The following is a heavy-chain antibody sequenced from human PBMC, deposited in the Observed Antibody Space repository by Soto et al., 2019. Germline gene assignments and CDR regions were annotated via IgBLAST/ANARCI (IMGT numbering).Heavy chain of an antibody. CDR2: MSPKTGNT. D-gene: IGHD3-16*01. V-gene: IGHV1-8*01. CDR3: GRGPANGGVER. CDR1: GYTFTTYD. Sequence: QVQLVQSGAEVKKPGASVKVSCKASGYTFTTYDINWVRQATGQGLEWIGWMSPKTGNTGYAQNFQGRVTMTRNPAIRPAYMELSRLTSEDTVGYYCGRGPANGGVERWGTGSLVRVSS. J-gene: IGHJ4*02.